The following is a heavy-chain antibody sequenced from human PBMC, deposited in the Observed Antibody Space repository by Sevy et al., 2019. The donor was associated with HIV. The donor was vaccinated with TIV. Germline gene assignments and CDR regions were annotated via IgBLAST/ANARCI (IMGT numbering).Heavy chain of an antibody. D-gene: IGHD6-13*01. V-gene: IGHV3-72*01. J-gene: IGHJ4*02. Sequence: GGSLRLSCAASGFTFSDHYMEWVRPAPGKGLEWVGRLRNKADSYTTEYAASVKGRFTISRDDSKNLLYLLMNSLKTEDTAVYYCASHAGIAAAGRVFDYWGQGTLVTVSS. CDR2: LRNKADSYTT. CDR3: ASHAGIAAAGRVFDY. CDR1: GFTFSDHY.